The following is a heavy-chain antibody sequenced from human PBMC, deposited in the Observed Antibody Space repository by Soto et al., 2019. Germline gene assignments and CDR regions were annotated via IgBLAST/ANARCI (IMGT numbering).Heavy chain of an antibody. D-gene: IGHD2-15*01. CDR2: ISAYNGNT. V-gene: IGHV1-18*01. CDR1: GYTFTNYG. Sequence: ASVKVSCKASGYTFTNYGITWVRQAPGQGLEWMGWISAYNGNTDYAQNLQGRVTMTTDTSTRTAYMELRSLRSDDTAVYYCARGGVGYCSGSSCPTNWLDPWGQGTLVTVSS. CDR3: ARGGVGYCSGSSCPTNWLDP. J-gene: IGHJ5*02.